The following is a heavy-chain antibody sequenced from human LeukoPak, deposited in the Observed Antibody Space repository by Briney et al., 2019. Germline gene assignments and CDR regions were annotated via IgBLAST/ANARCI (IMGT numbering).Heavy chain of an antibody. J-gene: IGHJ4*02. V-gene: IGHV1-46*01. CDR3: AREGGGYSGYDAFDY. CDR1: GYTFTSYY. Sequence: ASVKVSCKASGYTFTSYYMHWVRQAPGQGLEWMGIINPSGGSTSYAQQFQGRVTMTRDMSMSTVYMELSSLRSEDTAVYYCAREGGGYSGYDAFDYWGQGTPVTVSS. D-gene: IGHD5-12*01. CDR2: INPSGGST.